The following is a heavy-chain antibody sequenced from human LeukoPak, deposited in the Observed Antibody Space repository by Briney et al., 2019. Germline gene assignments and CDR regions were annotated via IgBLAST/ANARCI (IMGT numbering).Heavy chain of an antibody. V-gene: IGHV3-43D*04. Sequence: GGSLRLSCAASGFTFDDYAMHWVRQAPGKGLEWVSLISWDGGGTYYADSVKGRFTISRDNSKNSLYLQMNSLRAEDTALYYCAKAGSSEAAAYFDYWGQGTLVTDSS. J-gene: IGHJ4*02. CDR2: ISWDGGGT. CDR3: AKAGSSEAAAYFDY. CDR1: GFTFDDYA. D-gene: IGHD6-13*01.